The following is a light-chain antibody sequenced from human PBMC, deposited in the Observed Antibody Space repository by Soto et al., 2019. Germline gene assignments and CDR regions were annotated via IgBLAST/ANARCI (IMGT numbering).Light chain of an antibody. CDR1: QDISNY. CDR2: SAS. CDR3: QKYNSALT. Sequence: DIQMTQSPSSLSASVGDRITITCRASQDISNYLAWYQQKPGKVPKLLIYSASTLQSGVPSRFSGSGSGTDFTLTISSLQPEDVATYFCQKYNSALTFGQGKRLEIK. V-gene: IGKV1-27*01. J-gene: IGKJ5*01.